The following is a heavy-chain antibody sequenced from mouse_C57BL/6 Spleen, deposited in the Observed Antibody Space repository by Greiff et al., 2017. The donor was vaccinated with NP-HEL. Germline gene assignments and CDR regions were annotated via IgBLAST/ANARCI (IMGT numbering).Heavy chain of an antibody. J-gene: IGHJ2*01. D-gene: IGHD1-1*01. V-gene: IGHV5-17*01. CDR1: GFTFSDSG. CDR2: ISSGSSTI. CDR3: AREEEYGSSCDY. Sequence: DVKLVESGGGLVKPGGSLTLSCAASGFTFSDSGMHWVRQAPEQGLEWVAYISSGSSTIYYADKVKGRFTISGDNAKSTLLLQMTGLRSEDTAMYYCAREEEYGSSCDYWGQGTNLTVSS.